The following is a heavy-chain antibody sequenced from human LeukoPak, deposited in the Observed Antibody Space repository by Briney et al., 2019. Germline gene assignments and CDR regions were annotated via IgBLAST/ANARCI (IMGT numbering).Heavy chain of an antibody. CDR1: GYTFTGYY. V-gene: IGHV1-2*02. CDR3: ARGIIGYYFDY. CDR2: INPNSGGT. D-gene: IGHD2-15*01. J-gene: IGHJ4*02. Sequence: VASVKVSFKASGYTFTGYYMHWVRQAPGQGLEWMGWINPNSGGTNYAQNLQGRVTMTTDTSTSTAYMELRSLRSDDTAVYYCARGIIGYYFDYWGQGTLVTVSS.